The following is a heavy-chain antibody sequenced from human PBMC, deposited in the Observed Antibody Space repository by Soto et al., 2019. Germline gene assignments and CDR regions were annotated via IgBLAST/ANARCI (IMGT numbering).Heavy chain of an antibody. CDR1: GGTFSSYA. D-gene: IGHD2-2*01. CDR2: IIPIFGTA. Sequence: QVQLVQSGAEVKKPGSSVKVSCKASGGTFSSYAISWVRQAPGQGLEWMGGIIPIFGTANYAQKFQGRVTITADEATSTAYMELSSLRSEDTAVYYCARGIVVVPAAINWFDPWGQGTLVTVSS. J-gene: IGHJ5*02. V-gene: IGHV1-69*01. CDR3: ARGIVVVPAAINWFDP.